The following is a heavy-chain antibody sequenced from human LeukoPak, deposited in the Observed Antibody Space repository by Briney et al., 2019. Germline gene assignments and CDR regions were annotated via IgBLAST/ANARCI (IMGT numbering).Heavy chain of an antibody. CDR2: ISGSGGST. J-gene: IGHJ3*02. D-gene: IGHD1-26*01. Sequence: GGSLRLSCAASGFTFSNYGMSWVRQAPGKGLEWVSAISGSGGSTYYADSVKGRFTISRDNSKNTLYLQMNSLRAEDTAVYYCARGLGATGWDAFDIWGQGTMVTVSS. V-gene: IGHV3-23*01. CDR1: GFTFSNYG. CDR3: ARGLGATGWDAFDI.